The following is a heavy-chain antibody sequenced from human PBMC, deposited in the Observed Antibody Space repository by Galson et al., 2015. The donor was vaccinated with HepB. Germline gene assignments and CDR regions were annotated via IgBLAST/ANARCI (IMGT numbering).Heavy chain of an antibody. CDR2: ISYDGSNK. CDR3: ARDRARYFDWLNEFDY. Sequence: SLRLSCAASGFTFSSYAMHWVRQAPGKGLEWVAVISYDGSNKYYADSVKGRFTISRDNSKNTLYLQMNSLRAEDTAVYYCARDRARYFDWLNEFDYWGQGTLVTVSS. V-gene: IGHV3-30*04. CDR1: GFTFSSYA. D-gene: IGHD3-9*01. J-gene: IGHJ4*02.